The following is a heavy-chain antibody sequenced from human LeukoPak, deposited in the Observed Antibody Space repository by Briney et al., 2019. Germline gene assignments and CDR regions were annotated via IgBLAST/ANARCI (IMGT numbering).Heavy chain of an antibody. CDR2: IYSGGST. J-gene: IGHJ4*02. CDR1: GFIVNNNY. V-gene: IGHV3-66*02. Sequence: PGGSLRLSCAASGFIVNNNYMNWVRQAPGKGLEWVPVIYSGGSTYYADSVKGRFTISRDNSKNTLYLQMNSLRAEDTAVYYCARSWDARLNFDYWGQGTLVTVSS. CDR3: ARSWDARLNFDY. D-gene: IGHD1-26*01.